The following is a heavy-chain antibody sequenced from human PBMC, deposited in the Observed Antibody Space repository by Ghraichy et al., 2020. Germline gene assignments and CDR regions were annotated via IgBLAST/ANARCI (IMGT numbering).Heavy chain of an antibody. V-gene: IGHV3-23*01. CDR3: AKGRKYSDFWSGYSKDGMDV. J-gene: IGHJ6*02. CDR1: GFTFSSYA. CDR2: VSGSGGNT. Sequence: GESLNISCAASGFTFSSYAMSWVRQAPGKGLEWVSTVSGSGGNTYYADSVKGRFTISRDNSKNTLYLQMNTLRAEDTAVFYCAKGRKYSDFWSGYSKDGMDVWGQGTTVTGSS. D-gene: IGHD3-3*01.